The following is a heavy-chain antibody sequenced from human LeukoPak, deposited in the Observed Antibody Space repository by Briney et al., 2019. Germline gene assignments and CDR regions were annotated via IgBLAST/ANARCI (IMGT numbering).Heavy chain of an antibody. CDR3: ARDGGSQQPSSGGPLSDILTGYGFDY. J-gene: IGHJ4*02. Sequence: GGSLRLSCAASGFTFSSYGMHWVRQAPGKGLEWVAVIWYDGSNKYYADSVKGRFTISRDNSKNTLYLQMNSLRAEDTAVYYCARDGGSQQPSSGGPLSDILTGYGFDYWGQGTLVTVSS. V-gene: IGHV3-33*01. D-gene: IGHD3-9*01. CDR2: IWYDGSNK. CDR1: GFTFSSYG.